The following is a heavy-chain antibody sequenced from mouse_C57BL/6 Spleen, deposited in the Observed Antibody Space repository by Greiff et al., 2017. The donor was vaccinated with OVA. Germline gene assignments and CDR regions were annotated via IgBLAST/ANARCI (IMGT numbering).Heavy chain of an antibody. D-gene: IGHD1-1*01. J-gene: IGHJ2*01. Sequence: QVQLQQPGAELVKPWASVTLSCKASGYTFTSYWMHWVKQRPGQGLEWIGMIHPNSGSTNYNEKFKSKATLTVDKSSSTAYMQLSSLTSEDSAVYYCARSVYGSSFYFDYGGQGTTLTVSS. CDR3: ARSVYGSSFYFDY. CDR1: GYTFTSYW. V-gene: IGHV1-64*01. CDR2: IHPNSGST.